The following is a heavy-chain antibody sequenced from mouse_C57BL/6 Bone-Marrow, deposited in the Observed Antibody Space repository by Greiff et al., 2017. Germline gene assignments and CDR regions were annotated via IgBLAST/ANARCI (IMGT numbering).Heavy chain of an antibody. CDR2: ISYDGSN. J-gene: IGHJ3*01. Sequence: EVQLVESGPGLVKPSQSLSLTCSVTGYSITSGYYWNWIRQFPGNKLEWMGYISYDGSNNYNPSLKNRISITRDTSKNQFFLKLNSVTTEDTATYYCARGGYGNYPLAYWGQGTLVTVSA. V-gene: IGHV3-6*01. CDR3: ARGGYGNYPLAY. CDR1: GYSITSGYY. D-gene: IGHD2-1*01.